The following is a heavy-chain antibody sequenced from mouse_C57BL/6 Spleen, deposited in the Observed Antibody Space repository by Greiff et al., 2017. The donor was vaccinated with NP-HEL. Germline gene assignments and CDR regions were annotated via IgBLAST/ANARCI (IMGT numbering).Heavy chain of an antibody. V-gene: IGHV1-82*01. J-gene: IGHJ2*01. CDR3: ARIWSSYFDY. Sequence: QVQLQQSGPELVKPGASVKISCKASGYAFSSSWMNWVKQRPGKGLEWIGRIYPGDGDTNYNGKFKGKATLTADKSSSTAYMQLSSLTSEDSAVYFCARIWSSYFDYWGQGTTLTVSS. CDR1: GYAFSSSW. CDR2: IYPGDGDT.